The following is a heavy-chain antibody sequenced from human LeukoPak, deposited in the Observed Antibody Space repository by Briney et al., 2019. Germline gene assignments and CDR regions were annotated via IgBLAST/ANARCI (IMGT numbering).Heavy chain of an antibody. CDR1: GGSISSYY. V-gene: IGHV4-59*12. D-gene: IGHD4-17*01. CDR3: ASLTTVTTGVDY. CDR2: VYYNGST. J-gene: IGHJ4*02. Sequence: PSETLSLTCTVPGGSISSYYWSWIRQPPGKALEWIGYVYYNGSTNYNPPLKSRVTISVDTSKNQFSLKLSSVTAADTAVYYCASLTTVTTGVDYWGQGTLVTVSS.